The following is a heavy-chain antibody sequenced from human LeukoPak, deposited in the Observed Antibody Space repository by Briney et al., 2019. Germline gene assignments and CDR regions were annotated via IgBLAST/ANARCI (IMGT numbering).Heavy chain of an antibody. J-gene: IGHJ1*01. V-gene: IGHV3-74*01. CDR2: IKSDGST. CDR3: ARAPSEIGGYYPEYFRR. Sequence: PGGSLRLSCAASGFTFSSYWMHWVRQAPGKGLVWVSRIKSDGSTRYADSVKSRFTTSRDNAKNTLSLQMTSLRAEDTGVYYCARAPSEIGGYYPEYFRRWGQGTLVIVSS. CDR1: GFTFSSYW. D-gene: IGHD3-22*01.